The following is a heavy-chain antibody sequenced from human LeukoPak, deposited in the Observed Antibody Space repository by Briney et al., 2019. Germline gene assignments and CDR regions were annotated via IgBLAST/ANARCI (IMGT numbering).Heavy chain of an antibody. CDR2: IYISGSGST. CDR3: ARHINPRYYGSGSYWYFDY. J-gene: IGHJ4*02. V-gene: IGHV4-4*07. CDR1: GGSISSYY. D-gene: IGHD3-10*01. Sequence: ASETLSLTCTVSGGSISSYYWSWIRQPAGKGLEWIGRIYISGSGSTNYNPSLKSRVTISVDTSKNQFSLKLSSVTAADTAVYYCARHINPRYYGSGSYWYFDYWGQGTLVTVSS.